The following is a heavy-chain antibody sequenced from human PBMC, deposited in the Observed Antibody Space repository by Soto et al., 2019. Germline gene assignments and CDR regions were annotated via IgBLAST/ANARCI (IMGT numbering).Heavy chain of an antibody. Sequence: PSETLSLTCTVSGGSISSGEYYWSWIRQPPGKGLEWIGYVFYTGSAYYYNPSLKRRVTVSVDTFNNQFSLKLSSVTAADTAVYFCVRDSVRFGPAFDSWGQGTLVTVPQ. CDR2: VFYTGSAY. CDR3: VRDSVRFGPAFDS. D-gene: IGHD3-3*01. V-gene: IGHV4-30-4*01. J-gene: IGHJ4*02. CDR1: GGSISSGEYY.